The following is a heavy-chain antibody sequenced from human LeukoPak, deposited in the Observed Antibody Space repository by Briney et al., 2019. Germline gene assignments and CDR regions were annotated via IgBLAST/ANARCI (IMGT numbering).Heavy chain of an antibody. D-gene: IGHD2-2*01. V-gene: IGHV3-21*01. CDR1: GFTFSSYT. CDR2: IGSSNNYI. Sequence: GGSLRLSCAASGFTFSSYTMTWVRRAPGKGLEWVSSIGSSNNYIHYADSMKGRVTISRDNAKNSLYPQMDSLRVEDTAVYYCARDERDCSSTSCYWVYWGQGTLVIVSS. CDR3: ARDERDCSSTSCYWVY. J-gene: IGHJ4*02.